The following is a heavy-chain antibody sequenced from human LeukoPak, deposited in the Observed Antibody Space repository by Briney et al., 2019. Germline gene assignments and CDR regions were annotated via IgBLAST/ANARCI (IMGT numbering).Heavy chain of an antibody. CDR3: ARLNFWKNAWSFDL. V-gene: IGHV4-39*07. D-gene: IGHD3-3*01. Sequence: SETLSLTCTVSGGSISSSSYYWGWIRQPPGKGLEWIGSIYYSGSTYYNPSLKSRVTISVDTSKNQFSLKLSSVTAADTAVYYCARLNFWKNAWSFDLWGRGTLVTVSS. CDR1: GGSISSSSYY. J-gene: IGHJ2*01. CDR2: IYYSGST.